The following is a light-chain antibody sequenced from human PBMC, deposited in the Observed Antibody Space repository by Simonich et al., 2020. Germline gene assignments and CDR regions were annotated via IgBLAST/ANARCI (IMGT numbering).Light chain of an antibody. J-gene: IGLJ3*02. CDR3: SSYTSSSTWV. V-gene: IGLV2-14*01. CDR1: SSDVGGYNY. Sequence: QSALTQPPSPSGSPGQSVTISCTGTSSDVGGYNYVSWYQQHPGKAPKLMIYEVSKRPSGVSNRFSGSKSGNTASLTISGLQAEDEADYYCSSYTSSSTWVFGGGTKLTVL. CDR2: EVS.